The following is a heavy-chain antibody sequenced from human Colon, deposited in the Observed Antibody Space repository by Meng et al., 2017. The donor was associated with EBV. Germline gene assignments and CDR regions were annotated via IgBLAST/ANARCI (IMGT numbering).Heavy chain of an antibody. V-gene: IGHV4-30-4*01. D-gene: IGHD3-22*01. CDR1: GGSSSIGGYY. CDR2: IYYSGST. J-gene: IGHJ5*02. CDR3: ARSAMISAWFDP. Sequence: VPLQESGPGLVKPSQTLSLTCAVSGGSSSIGGYYWSWIRQPPGKGLEWIGYIYYSGSTYYIPSLKSRVTISVDTAKNQFSPKLSSVTAADTAVYYCARSAMISAWFDPWGQGTLVTVSS.